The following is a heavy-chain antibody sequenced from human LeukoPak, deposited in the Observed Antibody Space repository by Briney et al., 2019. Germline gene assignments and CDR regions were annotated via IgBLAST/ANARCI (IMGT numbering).Heavy chain of an antibody. CDR3: ARDWSTAAAVSEVDY. Sequence: ASVKVSCKASGYTFTSYGISWVRQAPGQGLEWLGWISAYNGNTNYAQKLQGRVTMTTDTSTSTAYMELRSLRSDDTAVYYCARDWSTAAAVSEVDYWGQGTLVTVSS. D-gene: IGHD6-13*01. V-gene: IGHV1-18*01. CDR1: GYTFTSYG. J-gene: IGHJ4*02. CDR2: ISAYNGNT.